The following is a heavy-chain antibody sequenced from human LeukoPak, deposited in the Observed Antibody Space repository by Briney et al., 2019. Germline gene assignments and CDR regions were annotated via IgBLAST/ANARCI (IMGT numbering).Heavy chain of an antibody. D-gene: IGHD3-22*01. CDR1: GGSISSGGYS. Sequence: SETLSLTCAVSGGSISSGGYSWSWIRQPPGKGLEWIGEINHSGSTNYNPSLKSRVTISVDTSKNQFSLKLSSVTAADTAVYYCARASYYDSSGYLDYWGQGTLVTVSS. CDR3: ARASYYDSSGYLDY. J-gene: IGHJ4*02. V-gene: IGHV4-34*01. CDR2: INHSGST.